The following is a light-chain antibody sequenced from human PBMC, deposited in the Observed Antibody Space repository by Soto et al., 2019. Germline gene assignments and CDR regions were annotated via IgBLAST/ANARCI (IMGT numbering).Light chain of an antibody. CDR1: SSDVGSYNL. Sequence: QSALTQPASVSGSPGQSITISCTGTSSDVGSYNLVSWYQQHPGKAPKLMIYEGSKRPSGVSNRYSGSKSGNTASLTISGLQAEDEADYYCCSYAGSGTVVFGGGTKLPVL. CDR3: CSYAGSGTVV. V-gene: IGLV2-23*01. CDR2: EGS. J-gene: IGLJ2*01.